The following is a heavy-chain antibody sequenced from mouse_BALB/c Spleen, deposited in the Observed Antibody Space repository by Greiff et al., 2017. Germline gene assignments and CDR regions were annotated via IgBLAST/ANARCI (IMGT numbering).Heavy chain of an antibody. D-gene: IGHD1-1*01. V-gene: IGHV2-3*01. J-gene: IGHJ4*01. CDR1: GFSLTSYG. Sequence: QVQLKESGPGLVAPSQSLSITCTVSGFSLTSYGVSWVRQPPGKGLEWLGVIWGDGSTNYHSALISRLSISKDNSKSQVFLKMNSLQTDDTAMYYCARKQSPDYGSSFDYAMDYWGQGTSVTVSS. CDR2: IWGDGST. CDR3: ARKQSPDYGSSFDYAMDY.